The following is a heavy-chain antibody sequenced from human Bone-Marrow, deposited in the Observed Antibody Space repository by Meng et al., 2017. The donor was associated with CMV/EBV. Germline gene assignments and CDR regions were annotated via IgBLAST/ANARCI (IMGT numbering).Heavy chain of an antibody. V-gene: IGHV1-46*01. CDR2: INPSGGDT. Sequence: QVQLVQSGAEVXXXXXSVKLSCKASGYIFTNYFMHWVRQAPGQGLEWMGIINPSGGDTTYARNFQGRITMTRDTSTSTVYMELSSLRSGDTAVYYCARISTTLDYWGQGTLVTVSS. J-gene: IGHJ4*02. CDR1: GYIFTNYF. CDR3: ARISTTLDY. D-gene: IGHD1-26*01.